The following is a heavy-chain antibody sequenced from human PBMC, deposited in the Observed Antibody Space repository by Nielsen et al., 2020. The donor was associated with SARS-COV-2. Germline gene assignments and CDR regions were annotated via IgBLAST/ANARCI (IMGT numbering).Heavy chain of an antibody. CDR2: IFPGDSDT. D-gene: IGHD3-9*01. V-gene: IGHV5-51*01. J-gene: IGHJ4*02. CDR1: GYDFAYHW. Sequence: GESLKISCQASGYDFAYHWIGWVRQMPGKGLEWMGFIFPGDSDTKYSPSFQGQVTISVDKSITTAYLQWSSLRASDNAIYYCARNDILTGYSPDYWGQGTLVTVSS. CDR3: ARNDILTGYSPDY.